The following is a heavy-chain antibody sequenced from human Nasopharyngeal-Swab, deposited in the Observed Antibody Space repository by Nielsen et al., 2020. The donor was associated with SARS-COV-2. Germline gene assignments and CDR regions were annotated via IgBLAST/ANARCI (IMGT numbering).Heavy chain of an antibody. CDR2: ISYDGSNK. CDR3: AKIPYDSSGFPQDYFDY. V-gene: IGHV3-30*18. CDR1: GFTFSSYG. Sequence: GESLKISCAASGFTFSSYGMHWVRQAPGKGLEWVAVISYDGSNKYYADSVKGRFTISRDNSKNTLYLQMNSLRAEDTAVYYCAKIPYDSSGFPQDYFDYWGQGTLVTVSS. D-gene: IGHD3-22*01. J-gene: IGHJ4*02.